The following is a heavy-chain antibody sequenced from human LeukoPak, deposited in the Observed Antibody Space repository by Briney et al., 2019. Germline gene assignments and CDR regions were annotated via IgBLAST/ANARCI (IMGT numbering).Heavy chain of an antibody. D-gene: IGHD3-10*01. CDR3: ARDHYYGSGSYYNSLYYYYYMDV. CDR1: GYTFTSYY. CDR2: INPSGGST. V-gene: IGHV1-46*01. Sequence: ASVKVSCKACGYTFTSYYTHWVRQAPGQGLEWMGIINPSGGSTSYAQKLQGRVTMTTDTSTSTAYMELRSLRSDDTAVYYCARDHYYGSGSYYNSLYYYYYMDVWGKGTTVTISS. J-gene: IGHJ6*03.